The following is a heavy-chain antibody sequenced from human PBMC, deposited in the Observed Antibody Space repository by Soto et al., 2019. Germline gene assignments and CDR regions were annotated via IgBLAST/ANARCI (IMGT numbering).Heavy chain of an antibody. CDR2: ITPVNGNT. Sequence: QMQLVQSGAEVKKTGSSVKVSCKASGYTFNYRYLHWVRQAPGQALEWMGWITPVNGNTDYAQKFQDRVTITRDRSMSTAYMELSSLRSEDTAMYYCAVIAVADDAFDIWGQGTMVTVSS. CDR1: GYTFNYRY. J-gene: IGHJ3*02. CDR3: AVIAVADDAFDI. V-gene: IGHV1-45*02. D-gene: IGHD6-19*01.